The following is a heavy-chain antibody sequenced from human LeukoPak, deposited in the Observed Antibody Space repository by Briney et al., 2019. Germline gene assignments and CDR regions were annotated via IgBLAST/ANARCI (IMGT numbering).Heavy chain of an antibody. Sequence: PSETLSLTCTVSGGSLTGSSYYWGWTRQPPGKGLEWIGSMYYSGSTYYKTSLKSRVTISADTSKNEFSLELSSVTAADTAVYYCARQYYDNTGYYYFDYWGQGTLVTVSS. CDR1: GGSLTGSSYY. V-gene: IGHV4-39*01. J-gene: IGHJ4*02. D-gene: IGHD3-22*01. CDR2: MYYSGST. CDR3: ARQYYDNTGYYYFDY.